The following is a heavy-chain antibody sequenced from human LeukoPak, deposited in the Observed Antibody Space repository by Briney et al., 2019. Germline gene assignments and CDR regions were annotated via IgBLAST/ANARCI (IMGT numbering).Heavy chain of an antibody. D-gene: IGHD3-10*01. J-gene: IGHJ5*02. CDR1: GGSFSGYY. V-gene: IGHV4-34*01. CDR3: ARNRYYYGSGTYGVPNWFDP. CDR2: IYYSGST. Sequence: SETLSLTCAVYGGSFSGYYWSWIRQPPGKGLKWIGSIYYSGSTYYNPSLKSRVTISVDTSKNQFSLKLSSVTAADSAVYYCARNRYYYGSGTYGVPNWFDPWGQGTLVTVSS.